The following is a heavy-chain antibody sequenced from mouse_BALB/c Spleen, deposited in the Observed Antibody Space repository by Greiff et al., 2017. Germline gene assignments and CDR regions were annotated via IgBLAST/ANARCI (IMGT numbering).Heavy chain of an antibody. CDR1: GYSFTSYW. Sequence: EVQVVESGTVLARPGASVKMSCKASGYSFTSYWMHWVKQRPGQGLEWIGAIYPGNSDTSYNQKFKGKAKLTAVTSASTAYMELSSLTNEDSAVYYCTREGGKNWDGFAYWGQGTLVTVSA. D-gene: IGHD4-1*01. V-gene: IGHV1-5*01. CDR3: TREGGKNWDGFAY. CDR2: IYPGNSDT. J-gene: IGHJ3*01.